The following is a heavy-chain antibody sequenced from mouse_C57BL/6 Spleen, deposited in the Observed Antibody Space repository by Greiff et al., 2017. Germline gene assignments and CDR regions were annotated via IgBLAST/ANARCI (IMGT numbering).Heavy chain of an antibody. Sequence: VQLQQSGPELVKPGASVKMSCKASGYTFTDSNMHWVKQSHGKSLEWIGYINPNNGGTSYNQKFKGKATLTVNKSSSTAYMELRSLTSEDSAVXYCARCTPYDYDYAMDYWGQGTSVTVSS. V-gene: IGHV1-22*01. CDR3: ARCTPYDYDYAMDY. D-gene: IGHD2-4*01. CDR2: INPNNGGT. CDR1: GYTFTDSN. J-gene: IGHJ4*01.